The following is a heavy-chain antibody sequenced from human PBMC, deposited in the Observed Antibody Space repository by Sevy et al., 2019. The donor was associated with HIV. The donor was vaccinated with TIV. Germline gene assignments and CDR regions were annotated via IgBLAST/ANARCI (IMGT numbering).Heavy chain of an antibody. CDR2: IIPIFGTA. J-gene: IGHJ4*02. V-gene: IGHV1-69*13. CDR3: ASAEDIVVVGSSSSGYYFDY. CDR1: GGTFSSYA. Sequence: ASVKVSCKASGGTFSSYAISWVRQAPGQGLEWMGGIIPIFGTANYAQKFQGRVTITADESTSTAYMELSSLGSEDTAVYYCASAEDIVVVGSSSSGYYFDYWGQGTLVTVSS. D-gene: IGHD2-2*01.